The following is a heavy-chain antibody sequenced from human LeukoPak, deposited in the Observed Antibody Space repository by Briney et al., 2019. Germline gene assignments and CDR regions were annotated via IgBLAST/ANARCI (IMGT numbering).Heavy chain of an antibody. CDR1: GFTLSAYW. V-gene: IGHV3-7*05. CDR3: ARGMYSSAGLYFDS. J-gene: IGHJ4*02. D-gene: IGHD3-10*01. Sequence: PGGSLRLSCAASGFTLSAYWMSWLHQAPGKGLEWVANINQDGSVQYYADSVKGRLTVSRDNAKNSLYLQLNSLRAEDTAVYYCARGMYSSAGLYFDSWGQGTLVTVSS. CDR2: INQDGSVQ.